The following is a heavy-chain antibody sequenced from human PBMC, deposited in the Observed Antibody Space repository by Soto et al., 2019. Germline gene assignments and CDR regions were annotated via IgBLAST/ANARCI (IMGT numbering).Heavy chain of an antibody. D-gene: IGHD5-18*01. V-gene: IGHV4-34*01. J-gene: IGHJ4*02. Sequence: SETLSLTCAVYGGSFSGYYWSWIRQPPGKGLEWIGEINHSGSTNYNPSLKSRVTISVDTSKNQFSLKLSSVTAADTAVYYCARLRTNTAMVTVFHGDSDYWGQGTLVTVSS. CDR1: GGSFSGYY. CDR2: INHSGST. CDR3: ARLRTNTAMVTVFHGDSDY.